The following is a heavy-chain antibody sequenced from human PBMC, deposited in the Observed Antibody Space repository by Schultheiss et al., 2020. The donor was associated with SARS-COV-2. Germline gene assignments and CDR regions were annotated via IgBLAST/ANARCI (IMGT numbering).Heavy chain of an antibody. D-gene: IGHD3-10*01. Sequence: GESLKISCAASGFTFSSYAMHWVRQAPGKGLEWVAVISYDGSNKYYADSVKGRFTISRDNSKNTLYLQMNSLRAEDTAVYYCARDRDRMVRGDPGDYWGQGTLVTVSS. V-gene: IGHV3-30*04. CDR1: GFTFSSYA. J-gene: IGHJ4*02. CDR2: ISYDGSNK. CDR3: ARDRDRMVRGDPGDY.